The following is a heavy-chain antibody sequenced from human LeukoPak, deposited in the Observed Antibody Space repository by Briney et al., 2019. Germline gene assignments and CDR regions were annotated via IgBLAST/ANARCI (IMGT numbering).Heavy chain of an antibody. J-gene: IGHJ4*02. CDR3: ARGVRIAVAGYIDY. CDR1: GFTFSNYG. D-gene: IGHD6-19*01. Sequence: GGSLRLSCAASGFTFSNYGMHWVRQAPGRGLEWLAIISYDGSNKYYADSVKGRFTISRDNSKNTLYLQMNSLRAEDTTVYYCARGVRIAVAGYIDYWGQGTLVTVSS. V-gene: IGHV3-30*03. CDR2: ISYDGSNK.